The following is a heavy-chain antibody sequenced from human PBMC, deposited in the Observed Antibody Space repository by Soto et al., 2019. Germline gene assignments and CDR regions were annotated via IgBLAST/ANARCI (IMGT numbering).Heavy chain of an antibody. CDR3: ASDFRPRSWFRQAWNSAMDV. V-gene: IGHV1-2*02. D-gene: IGHD1-7*01. Sequence: QVQLVQSGAEVRKPGASVKVSCKASGYPYTNSYMHWVRQAPGQGIEWMGWIHPNTGGTNYAQKFQGRVTMTRDTFDSTIYMELNRLTSDDTAIYFRASDFRPRSWFRQAWNSAMDVWGQGTTVTVS. J-gene: IGHJ6*02. CDR2: IHPNTGGT. CDR1: GYPYTNSY.